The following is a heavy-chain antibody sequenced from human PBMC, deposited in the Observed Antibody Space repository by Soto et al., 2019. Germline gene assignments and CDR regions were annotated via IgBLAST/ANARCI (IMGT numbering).Heavy chain of an antibody. J-gene: IGHJ5*02. D-gene: IGHD3-9*01. CDR3: AKVLHPTTGFSFDP. Sequence: GGSLRLSCAASGFTFNNYAMTWVRQVPGKGLDWVSSISASGGDTYYADSVKGRFIMSRDNSKSTLFLQMNSLRVEDTAVYYCAKVLHPTTGFSFDPWGQGTQVTVSS. V-gene: IGHV3-23*01. CDR1: GFTFNNYA. CDR2: ISASGGDT.